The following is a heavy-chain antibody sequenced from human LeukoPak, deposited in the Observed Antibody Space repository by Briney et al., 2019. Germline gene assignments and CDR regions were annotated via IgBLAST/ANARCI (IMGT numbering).Heavy chain of an antibody. J-gene: IGHJ4*02. Sequence: SSETLSLTCTVSGVSISSGGYYWIWIRQHPGNGLEWIGYIYHSGSTYYNPSLKSRVTISVDTSQNQFSLKLSSVTAADTAVYYCARTMVRGVISCFDYWGQGTLVTVSS. CDR3: ARTMVRGVISCFDY. V-gene: IGHV4-31*03. D-gene: IGHD3-10*01. CDR1: GVSISSGGYY. CDR2: IYHSGST.